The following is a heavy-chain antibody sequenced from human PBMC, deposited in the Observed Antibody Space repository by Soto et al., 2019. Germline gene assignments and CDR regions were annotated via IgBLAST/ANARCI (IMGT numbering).Heavy chain of an antibody. CDR1: GYTFTGYY. CDR2: INPNSGGT. V-gene: IGHV1-2*02. Sequence: ASVKVSCKASGYTFTGYYMHWVRQAPGQGLEWMGWINPNSGGTNYAQKFQGRVTITKDTSKNQVVLTMTNMDPVDTATYYRAHSRYDFWSGLWRNWFDPWGQGTLVTVSS. J-gene: IGHJ5*02. D-gene: IGHD3-3*01. CDR3: AHSRYDFWSGLWRNWFDP.